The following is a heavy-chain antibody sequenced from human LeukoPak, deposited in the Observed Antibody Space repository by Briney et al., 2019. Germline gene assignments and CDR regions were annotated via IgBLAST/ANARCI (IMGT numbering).Heavy chain of an antibody. CDR2: IYYSGST. CDR3: ARGERYSSGWYGYYGMDV. Sequence: PSETLSLTCTVSGGSISSYYWSWIRQPPGKGLEWIGYIYYSGSTNYIPSLKSRVTISVDTSKNQFSLKLSSVTAADTAVYYCARGERYSSGWYGYYGMDVWGQGTTVTVSS. V-gene: IGHV4-59*01. CDR1: GGSISSYY. D-gene: IGHD6-19*01. J-gene: IGHJ6*02.